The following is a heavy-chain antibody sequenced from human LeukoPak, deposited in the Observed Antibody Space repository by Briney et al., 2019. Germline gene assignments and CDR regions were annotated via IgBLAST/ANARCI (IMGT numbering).Heavy chain of an antibody. CDR2: ISYDGSNK. Sequence: GRSLRLSCAASGFTFSSYAMHWVRQAPGKGLGWVAVISYDGSNKYYADSVKGRFTISRDNSKNTLYLQMNSLRAEDTAVYYCARDPEAYYDFWSRLYYYYSMDVWGKGTTVTVSS. J-gene: IGHJ6*03. V-gene: IGHV3-30*01. CDR1: GFTFSSYA. D-gene: IGHD3-3*01. CDR3: ARDPEAYYDFWSRLYYYYSMDV.